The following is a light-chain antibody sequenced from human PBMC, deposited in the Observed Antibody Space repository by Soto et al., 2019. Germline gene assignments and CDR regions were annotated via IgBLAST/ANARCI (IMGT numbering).Light chain of an antibody. V-gene: IGLV2-14*01. CDR1: SSDVGDYNY. CDR3: SAYTSSSPVVV. CDR2: DVS. Sequence: QSALTQPASVSGSPGQSITISCTGTSSDVGDYNYVSWYQQYPGKAPKLMIYDVSNRPSGVSNRFSGSKSGNTASLTISGLQAEDEADSHCSAYTSSSPVVVFGGGTQLTVL. J-gene: IGLJ2*01.